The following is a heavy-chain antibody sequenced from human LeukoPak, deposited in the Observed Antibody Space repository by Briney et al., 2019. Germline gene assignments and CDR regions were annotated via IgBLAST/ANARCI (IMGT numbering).Heavy chain of an antibody. J-gene: IGHJ4*02. CDR2: MYNSGST. D-gene: IGHD6-13*01. V-gene: IGHV4-59*01. CDR3: ARVQQPYYFDY. Sequence: PSETLSLTCTVSGGSISSYYWSWIRQPPGKGLEWIGYMYNSGSTNYNPSLKSRVTISIDTSKNQFSLKLSSVTAADTAVYYCARVQQPYYFDYWGQGTLVTVSS. CDR1: GGSISSYY.